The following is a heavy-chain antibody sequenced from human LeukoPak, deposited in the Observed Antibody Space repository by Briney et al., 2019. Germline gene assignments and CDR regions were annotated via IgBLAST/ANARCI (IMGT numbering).Heavy chain of an antibody. D-gene: IGHD3-22*01. V-gene: IGHV3-30*03. CDR1: GFTFSSYG. CDR2: ISYDGSNK. J-gene: IGHJ6*02. CDR3: ARELYYYDSSGYVYGMDV. Sequence: GGSLRLSCAASGFTFSSYGMHWVRQAPGKGLEWVAVISYDGSNKYYADSVKGRFTISRDNSKNTLYLQMNSLRAEDTAVYYCARELYYYDSSGYVYGMDVWGQGTTVTVSS.